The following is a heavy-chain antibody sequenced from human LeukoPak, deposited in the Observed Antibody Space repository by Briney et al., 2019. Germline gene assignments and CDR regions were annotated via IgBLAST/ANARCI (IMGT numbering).Heavy chain of an antibody. CDR1: GFTFSIYA. J-gene: IGHJ4*02. D-gene: IGHD2-15*01. Sequence: PGGSLRLSCAASGFTFSIYAMSWVRQAPGKGLEWVSVISDSDSTSYADSVKGRFTISRDNSKNTPYLQMNSLRAEDTAVYYCAKTTGGSWYSALDYWGQGALVSVSS. V-gene: IGHV3-23*01. CDR3: AKTTGGSWYSALDY. CDR2: ISDSDST.